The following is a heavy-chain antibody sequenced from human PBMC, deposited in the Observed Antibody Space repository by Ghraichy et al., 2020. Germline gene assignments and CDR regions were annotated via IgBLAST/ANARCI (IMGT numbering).Heavy chain of an antibody. Sequence: GGSLRLSCVASGFTFSTYGMHWVRQAPGKGLEWVALISYDGNNEDYVDSVKGRFTISRDNSKETVYLQMNSLRAEDTALYYCARDPCGYDALTGHYYHYSGMDVWGQGTTVTVSS. CDR3: ARDPCGYDALTGHYYHYSGMDV. CDR1: GFTFSTYG. J-gene: IGHJ6*02. V-gene: IGHV3-30*03. CDR2: ISYDGNNE. D-gene: IGHD3-9*01.